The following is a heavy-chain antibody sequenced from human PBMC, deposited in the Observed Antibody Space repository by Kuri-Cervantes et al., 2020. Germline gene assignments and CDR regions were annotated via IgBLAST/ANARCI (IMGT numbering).Heavy chain of an antibody. CDR3: ATVGGWYRQHYFDY. CDR2: FDPEDGET. Sequence: ASVKVSCKVSRYTLTELSMHWVRQAPGKGLEWMGGFDPEDGETIYAQKFQGRVTMTEDTSTDTAYMELSSLRSEDTAVYYCATVGGWYRQHYFDYWGQGTLVTVSS. J-gene: IGHJ4*02. V-gene: IGHV1-24*01. D-gene: IGHD6-19*01. CDR1: RYTLTELS.